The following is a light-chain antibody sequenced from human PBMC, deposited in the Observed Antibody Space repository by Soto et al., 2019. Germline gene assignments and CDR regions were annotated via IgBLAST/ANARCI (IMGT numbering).Light chain of an antibody. CDR3: SSYAGSSSWV. CDR1: NSDVGGYNF. V-gene: IGLV2-8*01. J-gene: IGLJ3*02. CDR2: EVN. Sequence: QSALTQPPSASGSPGQSVTISCTGTNSDVGGYNFVSWYQQHPGKAPKLMIYEVNKRPSGVPDRFSGSKSGNTASLTVSGLQAEDEADYYCSSYAGSSSWVFGGGTKLTVL.